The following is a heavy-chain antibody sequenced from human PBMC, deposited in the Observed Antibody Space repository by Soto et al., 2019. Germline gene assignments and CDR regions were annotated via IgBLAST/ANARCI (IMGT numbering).Heavy chain of an antibody. CDR3: ARFYGNAFDV. D-gene: IGHD3-10*01. CDR1: GGSITTSSYN. V-gene: IGHV4-39*02. J-gene: IGHJ3*01. Sequence: TSETLSLTCSVSGGSITTSSYNWDWIRQPPGKGLEWIGTIYYDGSTSYNPSLKSQVTISVDTSKNHFALKVNSVTAADTAVYYCARFYGNAFDVWGRGTVVTGS. CDR2: IYYDGST.